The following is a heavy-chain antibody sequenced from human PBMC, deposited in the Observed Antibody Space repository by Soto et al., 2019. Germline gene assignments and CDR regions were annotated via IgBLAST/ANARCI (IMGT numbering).Heavy chain of an antibody. CDR2: ISPMLTVT. J-gene: IGHJ3*01. D-gene: IGHD2-2*01. Sequence: QVHLIQSGAEVKKPGSSVKVSCKAAGGTFNTYTLFWVRQAPGHGLEWMGRISPMLTVTNSAQKFQGRLTLTADKSTGTAFMELTSLRSDDTAVYYCSIGSWSAETFDVWGQGTMVTVSS. V-gene: IGHV1-69*02. CDR3: SIGSWSAETFDV. CDR1: GGTFNTYT.